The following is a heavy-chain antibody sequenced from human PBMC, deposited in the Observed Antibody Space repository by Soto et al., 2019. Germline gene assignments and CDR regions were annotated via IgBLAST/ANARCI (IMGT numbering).Heavy chain of an antibody. D-gene: IGHD3-3*01. Sequence: SETLSLTCTVSGGSISSGDYYWSWIRQPPGKGLEWIGYIYYSGSTYYNPSLKSRVTISVDTSKSQFSLKLSSVTAADTAVYYCARFGLRFLGGAMDVWGQGTTVTVSS. V-gene: IGHV4-30-4*01. CDR1: GGSISSGDYY. J-gene: IGHJ6*02. CDR2: IYYSGST. CDR3: ARFGLRFLGGAMDV.